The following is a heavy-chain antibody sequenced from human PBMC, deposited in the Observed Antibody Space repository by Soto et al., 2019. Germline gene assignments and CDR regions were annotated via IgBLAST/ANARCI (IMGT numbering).Heavy chain of an antibody. D-gene: IGHD3-22*01. CDR3: AKAKTYYYDSSGYPRYYFDY. Sequence: GGSLRLSCAASGFTFSSYGMHWVRQAPGKGLERVAVISYDGSNKYYADSVKGRFTISRDNSKNTLYLQMNSLRAEDTAVYYCAKAKTYYYDSSGYPRYYFDYWGQGTLVTVSS. J-gene: IGHJ4*02. CDR1: GFTFSSYG. V-gene: IGHV3-30*18. CDR2: ISYDGSNK.